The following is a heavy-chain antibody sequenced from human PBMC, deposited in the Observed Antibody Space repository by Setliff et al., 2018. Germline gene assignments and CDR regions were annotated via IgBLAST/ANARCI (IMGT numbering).Heavy chain of an antibody. CDR2: IYHSGSI. D-gene: IGHD2-21*01. CDR3: ARGLEGEDYFYYMDV. V-gene: IGHV4-4*02. Sequence: LSLTCTVSGGSISSSNWWTWVRQPPGKGLEWIGEIYHSGSINYNPSLKSRVTMSVDKSKNQFSLKLTSVTAADTAVYYCARGLEGEDYFYYMDVWGKGTTVTVSS. CDR1: GGSISSSNW. J-gene: IGHJ6*03.